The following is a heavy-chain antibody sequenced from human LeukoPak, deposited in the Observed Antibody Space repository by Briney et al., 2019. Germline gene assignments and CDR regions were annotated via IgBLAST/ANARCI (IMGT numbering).Heavy chain of an antibody. J-gene: IGHJ4*02. V-gene: IGHV3-23*01. CDR3: AKDKGIIVGATLWD. Sequence: GGSLRLSCAASGFTFSSYAMGWVRQAPGKGLEWVSAISGSGGSTYYADSVKGRFTISRDNSKNTLYLQMNSLRAEDTAVYYCAKDKGIIVGATLWDCGQGTLVTVSS. CDR2: ISGSGGST. D-gene: IGHD1-26*01. CDR1: GFTFSSYA.